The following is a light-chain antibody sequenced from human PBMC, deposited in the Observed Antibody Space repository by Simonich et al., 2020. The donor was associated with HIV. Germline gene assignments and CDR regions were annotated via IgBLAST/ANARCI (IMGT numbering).Light chain of an antibody. Sequence: ELVLTQSPGTLSLSPGERATLSCRANQSVSSSYLAWYQQNPGLAPRLLIYDASSRATGLPDRFSGSGSGTDFTLTISRLEPEDFAVYYCQQYGSSPYTFGQGTKLEIK. CDR1: QSVSSSY. CDR2: DAS. J-gene: IGKJ2*01. CDR3: QQYGSSPYT. V-gene: IGKV3D-20*01.